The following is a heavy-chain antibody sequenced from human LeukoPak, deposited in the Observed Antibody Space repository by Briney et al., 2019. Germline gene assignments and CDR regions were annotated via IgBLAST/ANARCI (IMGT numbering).Heavy chain of an antibody. Sequence: PSETLSLTCTVSGGSISSSSYYWGWIRQPPGKGLEWIGSIYYSGSTYYNPSLKSRVTISVDTSKNQFSLKLSSVTAADTAVYYCARLPSKPPRQRYDYVWGSYRYSTISRDYWGQGTLVTVSS. CDR2: IYYSGST. J-gene: IGHJ4*02. CDR3: ARLPSKPPRQRYDYVWGSYRYSTISRDY. D-gene: IGHD3-16*02. CDR1: GGSISSSSYY. V-gene: IGHV4-39*07.